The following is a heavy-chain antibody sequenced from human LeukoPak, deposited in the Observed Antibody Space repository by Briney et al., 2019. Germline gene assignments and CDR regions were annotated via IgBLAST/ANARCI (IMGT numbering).Heavy chain of an antibody. Sequence: PSETLSLTCTVSGGSILDSTYYWAWIRQPPGKGLEWIATIFYAGNTHYNPSLKSRVTMSVDTVKNQFSLNLNSVTAADTAVYYCARQSSGYYYGWFDPWGQGTLVTVSS. D-gene: IGHD3-22*01. J-gene: IGHJ5*02. CDR1: GGSILDSTYY. CDR3: ARQSSGYYYGWFDP. CDR2: IFYAGNT. V-gene: IGHV4-39*01.